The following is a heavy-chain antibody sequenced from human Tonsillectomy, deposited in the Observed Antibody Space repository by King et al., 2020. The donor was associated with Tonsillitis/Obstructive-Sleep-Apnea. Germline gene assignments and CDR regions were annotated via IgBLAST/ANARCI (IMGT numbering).Heavy chain of an antibody. CDR1: GHTFSSYD. CDR2: ISAYNGNT. J-gene: IGHJ4*02. CDR3: ARQVWGSGSFYYFDY. D-gene: IGHD3-10*01. V-gene: IGHV1-18*01. Sequence: QLVQSGAEVKKPGASVRVSCKASGHTFSSYDISWVRQAPGQGLEWMGWISAYNGNTNYAHKLQGRVTMTTDTSTSTAYMELRSLRSDDTAVYYCARQVWGSGSFYYFDYWGQGTLVTVSS.